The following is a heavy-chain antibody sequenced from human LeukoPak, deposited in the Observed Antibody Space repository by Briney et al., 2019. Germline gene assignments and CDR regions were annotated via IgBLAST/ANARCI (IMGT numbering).Heavy chain of an antibody. Sequence: GGSLRLSCAASGFTCSSYAMSWVRQAPGKGREWVSAISGSGGSTYYADSVKGRFTISRDNSKNTLYLQMNSLRAEDTAVYYCATATDPYSGYDYYFDYWGQGTLVTVSS. V-gene: IGHV3-23*01. CDR1: GFTCSSYA. CDR2: ISGSGGST. J-gene: IGHJ4*02. CDR3: ATATDPYSGYDYYFDY. D-gene: IGHD5-12*01.